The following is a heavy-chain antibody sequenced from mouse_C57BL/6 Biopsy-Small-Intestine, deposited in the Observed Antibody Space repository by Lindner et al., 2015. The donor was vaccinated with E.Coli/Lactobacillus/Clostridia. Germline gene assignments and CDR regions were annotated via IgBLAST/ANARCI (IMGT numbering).Heavy chain of an antibody. CDR2: IYPRSGNT. CDR1: GYTFTSYG. J-gene: IGHJ2*01. V-gene: IGHV1-81*01. D-gene: IGHD1-1*01. Sequence: VQLQESGAELARPGASVKLSCKAPGYTFTSYGISWVKQRTGQGLEWIGEIYPRSGNTYYNEKFKGKATLTADKSSSTAYMELRSLTSEDSAVYFCARGYGSSFDYWGQGTTLTVSS. CDR3: ARGYGSSFDY.